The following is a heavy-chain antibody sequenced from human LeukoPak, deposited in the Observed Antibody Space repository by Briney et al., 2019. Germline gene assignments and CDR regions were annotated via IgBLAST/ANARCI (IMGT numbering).Heavy chain of an antibody. CDR2: IYYSGST. V-gene: IGHV4-30-4*01. Sequence: SQTLSLTCTVSGGSISSGDYYWSWIRQPPGKGLEWFGYIYYSGSTYYNPSLKSRVTISLDTSKNQFSLKLSSVTAADTAVYYCARWVAMVRGVNNWFDPWGQGTLVTVSS. D-gene: IGHD3-10*01. J-gene: IGHJ5*02. CDR3: ARWVAMVRGVNNWFDP. CDR1: GGSISSGDYY.